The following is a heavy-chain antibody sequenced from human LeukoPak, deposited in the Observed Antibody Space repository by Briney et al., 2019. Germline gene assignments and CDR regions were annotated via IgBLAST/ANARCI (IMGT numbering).Heavy chain of an antibody. CDR1: GFSFSSYT. CDR2: ISGRGNTI. D-gene: IGHD3-22*01. Sequence: PGGSLRLSCAASGFSFSSYTMNWARQAPGKGLEWLSFISGRGNTIYYADSVKGRFTLSRDNAKDSLFLQMNSLRDEDTAVYYCARDAYYSDASGYCQDYWGQGTLVTVLS. V-gene: IGHV3-48*02. J-gene: IGHJ4*02. CDR3: ARDAYYSDASGYCQDY.